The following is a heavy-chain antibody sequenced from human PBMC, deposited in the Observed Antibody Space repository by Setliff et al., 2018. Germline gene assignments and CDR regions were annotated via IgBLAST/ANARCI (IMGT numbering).Heavy chain of an antibody. CDR1: GFTFSRYS. Sequence: PGESLKISCAASGFTFSRYSMNWVRQAPGKGLEWVSYISSSSSTIYYADSVKGRFTISRDNAKNSLYLQMNSLRAEDTAVYYCARDYLVAHLRYDHEGSFDPWGQGTLVTVSS. D-gene: IGHD5-12*01. CDR2: ISSSSSTI. V-gene: IGHV3-48*01. CDR3: ARDYLVAHLRYDHEGSFDP. J-gene: IGHJ5*02.